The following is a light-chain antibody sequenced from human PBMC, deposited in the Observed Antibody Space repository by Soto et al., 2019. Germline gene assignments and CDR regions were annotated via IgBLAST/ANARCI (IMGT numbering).Light chain of an antibody. J-gene: IGKJ1*01. CDR1: QSVNTY. CDR2: AAS. Sequence: DIQMTQSPSSLSASVGDRVTITCRASQSVNTYLHWYQQKAGQAPKLLIYAASNLQSGVPSRFTGSGSGTDFTLTISSLQPEDFATYYCQQLNNYPRTFG. CDR3: QQLNNYPRT. V-gene: IGKV1-39*01.